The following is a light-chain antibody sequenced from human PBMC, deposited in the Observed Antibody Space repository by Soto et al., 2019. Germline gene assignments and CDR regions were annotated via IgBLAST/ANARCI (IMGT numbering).Light chain of an antibody. CDR3: QSYDSSLSGLV. Sequence: QSVLTQPPSVSAAPGQKVTISCSGSSSNIGNNYVSWYQQLPGTAPKLLIYGNNNRPSGVPDRFSGSKSGTSASLAITGLQAEDEADYYCQSYDSSLSGLVFGGGTKLTVL. J-gene: IGLJ2*01. V-gene: IGLV1-40*01. CDR2: GNN. CDR1: SSNIGNNY.